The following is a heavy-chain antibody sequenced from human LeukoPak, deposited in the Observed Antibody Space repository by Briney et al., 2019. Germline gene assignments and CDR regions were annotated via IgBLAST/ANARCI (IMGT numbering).Heavy chain of an antibody. CDR2: INHSGST. J-gene: IGHJ5*02. CDR1: GGSFSGYY. D-gene: IGHD3-10*01. V-gene: IGHV4-34*01. Sequence: PSETLSLTCAVYGGSFSGYYWSWIRQPPGKGLEWIGEINHSGSTNYNPPLKSRVTISVDTSKNQFSLKLSSVTAADTAVYYCARGGRGRFDPWGQGTLVTVSS. CDR3: ARGGRGRFDP.